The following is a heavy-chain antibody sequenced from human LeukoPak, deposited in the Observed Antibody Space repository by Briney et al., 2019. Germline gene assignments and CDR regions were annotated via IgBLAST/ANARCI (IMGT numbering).Heavy chain of an antibody. J-gene: IGHJ3*02. CDR1: GFTFSNYA. D-gene: IGHD5-12*01. V-gene: IGHV3-23*01. CDR3: AKAGGWLRQDAFDI. Sequence: PGGSLRLSCVASGFTFSNYAMTWVRQAPGKGLEWVSTIGGSGGDTYYADSVKGRFTISRDNSKNTLYLQMNSLRAEDTAVYYCAKAGGWLRQDAFDIWGQGTMVTVSS. CDR2: IGGSGGDT.